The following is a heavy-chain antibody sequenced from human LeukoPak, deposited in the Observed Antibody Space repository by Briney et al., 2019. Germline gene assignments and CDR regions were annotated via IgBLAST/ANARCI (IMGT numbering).Heavy chain of an antibody. CDR1: GFTFSSYA. CDR2: ISGSGSRT. V-gene: IGHV3-23*01. Sequence: AGGSLRLSCAASGFTFSSYAMSWVRQAPGKGLEWVSAISGSGSRTYYADSVKGRFTISRDSSKNTLYLQMNSLRAEDTAVYYCAKFPTYHYDSSGYYYIEYWGQGTLVTVSS. CDR3: AKFPTYHYDSSGYYYIEY. D-gene: IGHD3-22*01. J-gene: IGHJ4*02.